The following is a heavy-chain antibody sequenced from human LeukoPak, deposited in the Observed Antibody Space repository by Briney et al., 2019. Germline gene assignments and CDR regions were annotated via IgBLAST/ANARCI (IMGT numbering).Heavy chain of an antibody. CDR3: AKDVRVDYYYYYYMDV. Sequence: KTGGSLRLSCAASGFTFSDYYMSWIRQAPGKGLEWVSYISSSGSTIYYADSVKGRFTISRDNAKNSLYLQMNSLRAEDTAVYYCAKDVRVDYYYYYYMDVWGKGTTVTVS. D-gene: IGHD2/OR15-2a*01. CDR1: GFTFSDYY. CDR2: ISSSGSTI. V-gene: IGHV3-11*01. J-gene: IGHJ6*03.